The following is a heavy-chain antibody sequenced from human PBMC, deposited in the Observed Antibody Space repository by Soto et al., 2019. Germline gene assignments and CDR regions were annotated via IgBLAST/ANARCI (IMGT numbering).Heavy chain of an antibody. CDR2: ISSSGVNT. J-gene: IGHJ4*02. D-gene: IGHD1-1*01. Sequence: GGSLRLSCEASGFTFSSSAMSWVRQAPGKGLEWVSGISSSGVNTYYADSVKGRFTISRDHSKNTVYLQMNSLRAEDTAIYYCAKDRHQLLYYFDYWGQGMLVTVSS. CDR1: GFTFSSSA. CDR3: AKDRHQLLYYFDY. V-gene: IGHV3-23*01.